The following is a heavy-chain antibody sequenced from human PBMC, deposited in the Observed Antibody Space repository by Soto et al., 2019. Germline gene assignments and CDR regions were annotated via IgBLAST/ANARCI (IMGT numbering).Heavy chain of an antibody. CDR2: ISGSGGST. V-gene: IGHV3-23*01. J-gene: IGHJ5*02. D-gene: IGHD6-6*01. CDR3: ASRIAARLRPNWFDP. Sequence: PGGSLRLSCAASGFTFSSYAMSWGRQAPGKGLEWVSAISGSGGSTYYADSVKGRFTISRDNSKNTLYLQMNSLRAEDTAVYYCASRIAARLRPNWFDPWGQGTLVTVSS. CDR1: GFTFSSYA.